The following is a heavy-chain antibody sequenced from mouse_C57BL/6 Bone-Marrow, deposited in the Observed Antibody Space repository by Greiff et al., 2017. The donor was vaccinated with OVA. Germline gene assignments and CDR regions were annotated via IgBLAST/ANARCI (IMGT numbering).Heavy chain of an antibody. J-gene: IGHJ3*01. V-gene: IGHV1-26*01. D-gene: IGHD2-5*01. CDR2: INPNNGGT. Sequence: VQLQQSGPELVKPGASVKISCKASGYTFTDYYMNWVKQSHGKSLEWIGDINPNNGGTSYNQKFKGKATLTVDKSSSTAYMELRSLTSEDSAVYYCAREDYSNYFFAYWGQGTLVTVSA. CDR3: AREDYSNYFFAY. CDR1: GYTFTDYY.